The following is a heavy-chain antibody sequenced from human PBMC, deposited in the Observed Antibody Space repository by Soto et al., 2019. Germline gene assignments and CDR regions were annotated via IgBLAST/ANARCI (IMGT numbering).Heavy chain of an antibody. D-gene: IGHD6-13*01. CDR2: IYYSGST. CDR1: GGSISSGGYY. CDR3: AGAAAGTVKYDY. J-gene: IGHJ4*02. Sequence: SETLSLTCTVSGGSISSGGYYWSWIRQHPGKGLEWIGYIYYSGSTYYNPSLKSRVTISVDTSKNQFPLKLSSVTAADTAVYYCAGAAAGTVKYDYWGQGTLVTVSS. V-gene: IGHV4-31*03.